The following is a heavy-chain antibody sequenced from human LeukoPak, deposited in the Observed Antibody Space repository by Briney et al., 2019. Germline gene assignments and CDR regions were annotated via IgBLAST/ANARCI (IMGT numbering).Heavy chain of an antibody. Sequence: TGGSLRLSCAASGFTFSSYAMSWVRQAPGKGLEWVSAISGSGGSTYYADSVKGRFTISRDNSKNTLYLQMNSLRAEDTTVYYCAKDLLGAARPWSGVSEDAFDIWGQGTMVTVSS. CDR2: ISGSGGST. J-gene: IGHJ3*02. CDR3: AKDLLGAARPWSGVSEDAFDI. V-gene: IGHV3-23*01. D-gene: IGHD6-6*01. CDR1: GFTFSSYA.